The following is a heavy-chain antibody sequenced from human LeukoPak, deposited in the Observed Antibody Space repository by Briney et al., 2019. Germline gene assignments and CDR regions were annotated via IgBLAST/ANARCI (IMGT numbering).Heavy chain of an antibody. CDR1: GASISSYY. CDR2: IYTIGST. J-gene: IGHJ5*02. D-gene: IGHD6-13*01. V-gene: IGHV4-4*09. Sequence: SETLSLTCTVSGASISSYYWSWIRKPPGKGLEWIGYIYTIGSTNYNPSLKSRFNISVDTSKNQFSLKLSSVTAADTAVYYCARHAPFSSSWRLNWFDPWGQGTLVTVSS. CDR3: ARHAPFSSSWRLNWFDP.